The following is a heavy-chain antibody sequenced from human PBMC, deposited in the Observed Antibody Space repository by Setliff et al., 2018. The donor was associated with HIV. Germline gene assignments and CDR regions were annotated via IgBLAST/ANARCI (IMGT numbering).Heavy chain of an antibody. CDR2: ISPTGNT. V-gene: IGHV4-59*03. J-gene: IGHJ4*02. CDR1: GASISSYY. D-gene: IGHD5-12*01. Sequence: PSETLSLTCSVSGASISSYYWSWIRQPPGRGLEWIGYISPTGNTTYNPSLKSRVTISTDTSKNQFSLNVRSVTAADTAVYFCAKSSPSIGYISDHWGQGTLVTVSS. CDR3: AKSSPSIGYISDH.